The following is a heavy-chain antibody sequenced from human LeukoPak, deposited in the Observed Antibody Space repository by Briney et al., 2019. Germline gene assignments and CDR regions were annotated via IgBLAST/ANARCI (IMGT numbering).Heavy chain of an antibody. CDR3: ARAGYCSGGSRYPGALFDY. CDR1: GGSFSGYY. Sequence: SETLSLTCAVYGGSFSGYYWSWIRQPPGKGLEWIGEINHSGSTNYNPSLKSRVTISVDTSKNQFSLKLSSVTAADTAVYYCARAGYCSGGSRYPGALFDYWGQGTLVTVSS. J-gene: IGHJ4*02. D-gene: IGHD2-15*01. CDR2: INHSGST. V-gene: IGHV4-34*01.